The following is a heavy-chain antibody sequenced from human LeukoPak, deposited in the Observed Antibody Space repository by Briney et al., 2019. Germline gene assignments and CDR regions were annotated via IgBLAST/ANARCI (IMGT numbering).Heavy chain of an antibody. CDR1: GYTFTGYY. J-gene: IGHJ4*02. V-gene: IGHV1-2*02. D-gene: IGHD6-19*01. Sequence: ASVKVSCKASGYTFTGYYMHWVRQVPGQGLEWMGWINPNSGGTNYAQKFQGRVTMTRDTSISTAYMELSRLRSDDTAVYYCARVHSVAGTYDYWGQGTLVTVSS. CDR2: INPNSGGT. CDR3: ARVHSVAGTYDY.